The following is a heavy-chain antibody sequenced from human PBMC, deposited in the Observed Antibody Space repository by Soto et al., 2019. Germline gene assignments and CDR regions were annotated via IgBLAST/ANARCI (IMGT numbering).Heavy chain of an antibody. Sequence: SETLSLTCAVCGGSFSGYYWSWIRQPPGKGLEWIGEINRSGSTNYNPSLKSRVTISVDTSKNQFSLKLSSVTAADTAVYYCARGKKLRFLEWLPSSAYYFDYWGQGTLVTVSS. D-gene: IGHD3-3*01. CDR1: GGSFSGYY. CDR3: ARGKKLRFLEWLPSSAYYFDY. V-gene: IGHV4-34*01. J-gene: IGHJ4*02. CDR2: INRSGST.